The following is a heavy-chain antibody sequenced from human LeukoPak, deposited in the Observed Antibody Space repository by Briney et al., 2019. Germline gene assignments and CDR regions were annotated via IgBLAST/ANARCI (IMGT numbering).Heavy chain of an antibody. CDR2: ISGSGGST. CDR1: EFTFSTYV. J-gene: IGHJ4*02. Sequence: GGSLRLSCAASEFTFSTYVMSWVRQAPGKGLEWVSAISGSGGSTYYADSVKGRFTISRDNSKNTLYLQMNSLRAEDTAVYYCAKGSYYNEGSFDYWGQGTLVTVSS. CDR3: AKGSYYNEGSFDY. V-gene: IGHV3-23*01. D-gene: IGHD3-10*01.